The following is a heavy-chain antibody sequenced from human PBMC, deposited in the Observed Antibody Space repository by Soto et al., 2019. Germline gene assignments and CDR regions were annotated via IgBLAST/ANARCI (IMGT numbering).Heavy chain of an antibody. V-gene: IGHV3-33*01. CDR2: IWYDGSNR. CDR3: ARRIHGDYYFDY. CDR1: GFSFSIYG. Sequence: QVQLVESGGGVVQPGKSLRLSCTASGFSFSIYGMHWVRQAPGKGLEWVALIWYDGSNRYYADSVKGRFTISRDNSKNTLYLQMDSLRAEDTAVYYCARRIHGDYYFDYWGQGTLVTVSS. J-gene: IGHJ4*02. D-gene: IGHD2-21*01.